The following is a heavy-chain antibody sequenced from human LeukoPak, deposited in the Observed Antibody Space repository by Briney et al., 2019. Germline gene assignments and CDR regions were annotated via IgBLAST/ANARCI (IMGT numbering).Heavy chain of an antibody. CDR2: IYYSGST. J-gene: IGHJ4*02. CDR1: GGSISSSSYY. Sequence: SETLSLTCTVSGGSISSSSYYWGWIRQPPGKGLEWIGSIYYSGSTYYNPSLKSRVTISVDTSKNQFSLKLSSVTAADTAVYYCANDIVVVPAAPLRNYWGQGTLVTVSS. CDR3: ANDIVVVPAAPLRNY. V-gene: IGHV4-39*07. D-gene: IGHD2-2*01.